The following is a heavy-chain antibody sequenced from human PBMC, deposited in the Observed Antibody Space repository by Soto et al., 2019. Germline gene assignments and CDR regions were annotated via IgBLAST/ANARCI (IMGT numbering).Heavy chain of an antibody. Sequence: SETLSLTCTVSGFTISSGDYYWSWIRQPPGKGLEWIGYIYYSGSTYYNPSLKSRVTISVDTSKNQFSLKLSSVTAADTAVYYCARSSYYDSSGYYRDYYYYYGMDVWGQGTTVTVSS. V-gene: IGHV4-30-4*01. CDR3: ARSSYYDSSGYYRDYYYYYGMDV. CDR2: IYYSGST. D-gene: IGHD3-22*01. CDR1: GFTISSGDYY. J-gene: IGHJ6*02.